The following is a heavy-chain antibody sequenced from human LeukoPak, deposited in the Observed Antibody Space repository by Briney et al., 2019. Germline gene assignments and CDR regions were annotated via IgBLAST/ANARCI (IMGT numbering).Heavy chain of an antibody. V-gene: IGHV4-31*03. CDR1: GDTVSSGAFY. CDR2: IYSSGST. J-gene: IGHJ5*02. Sequence: PLETLSLTCSVSGDTVSSGAFYWSWIRQHPGRVLEWIGNIYSSGSTYYNPTLRSRLNKSVGTSSNQFSLKMTSVTAADVAVYYCARGVVAARLMYGFQDWFEPWGQGTLGTVSS. D-gene: IGHD6-6*01. CDR3: ARGVVAARLMYGFQDWFEP.